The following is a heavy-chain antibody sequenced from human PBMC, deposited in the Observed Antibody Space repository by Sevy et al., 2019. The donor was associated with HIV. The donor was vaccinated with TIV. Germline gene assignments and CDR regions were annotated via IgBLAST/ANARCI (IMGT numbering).Heavy chain of an antibody. CDR3: ARDSFGGYCSSTSCYNGMDV. V-gene: IGHV3-30-3*01. Sequence: GGSLRLSCAASGFTFSSYAMHWVRQAPGKGLEWVAVISYDGSNKYYADSVKGRFTISRDNSKNTLYLQMNSLRAEDTAVYYCARDSFGGYCSSTSCYNGMDVWGQGTMVTVSS. CDR2: ISYDGSNK. J-gene: IGHJ6*02. D-gene: IGHD2-2*02. CDR1: GFTFSSYA.